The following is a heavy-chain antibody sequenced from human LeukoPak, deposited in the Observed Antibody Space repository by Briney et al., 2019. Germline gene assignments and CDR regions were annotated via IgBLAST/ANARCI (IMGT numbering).Heavy chain of an antibody. CDR2: IYYSGST. D-gene: IGHD6-19*01. CDR1: GGSISSYY. Sequence: SETLSLTYTVSGGSISSYYWSWIRQPPGKGLEWIGYIYYSGSTNYNPSLKSRVTISVDTSKNQFSLKLSSVTAADTAVYYCARGSGWFREFDYWGQGTLVTVSS. V-gene: IGHV4-59*01. J-gene: IGHJ4*02. CDR3: ARGSGWFREFDY.